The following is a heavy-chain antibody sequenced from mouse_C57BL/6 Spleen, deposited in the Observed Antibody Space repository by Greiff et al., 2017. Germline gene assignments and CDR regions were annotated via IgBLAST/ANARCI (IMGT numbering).Heavy chain of an antibody. D-gene: IGHD1-1*01. CDR3: ARLAGNFDD. CDR2: ISSGSSTI. Sequence: EVQLVESGGGLVKPGGSLKLSCAASGFTFSDYGMHWVRQAPEKGLELVSYISSGSSTIYYADTVKGRFTFSRDNSKNPLFLQMTSLGAEDTAMYNCARLAGNFDDWGQGTTLTVSS. J-gene: IGHJ2*01. V-gene: IGHV5-17*01. CDR1: GFTFSDYG.